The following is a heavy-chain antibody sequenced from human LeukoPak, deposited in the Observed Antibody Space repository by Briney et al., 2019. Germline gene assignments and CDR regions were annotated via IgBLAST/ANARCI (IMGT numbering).Heavy chain of an antibody. V-gene: IGHV3-30*02. CDR3: ARDLARAPTNFDY. Sequence: GGALRLSCAASGFTLRGYGMHWVRQAPGKGLEWVAFIRYDGSDKSYADSVKGRFTISRDNAKNSLYLQMNSLRAEDTAVYYCARDLARAPTNFDYWGQGTLVTVSS. J-gene: IGHJ4*02. CDR2: IRYDGSDK. CDR1: GFTLRGYG.